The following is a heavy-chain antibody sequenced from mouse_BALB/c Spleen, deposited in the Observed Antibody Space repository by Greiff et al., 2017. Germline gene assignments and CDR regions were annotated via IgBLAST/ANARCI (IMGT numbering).Heavy chain of an antibody. J-gene: IGHJ4*01. CDR1: GFTFSDYG. CDR3: ARTGTYAMDY. D-gene: IGHD4-1*01. Sequence: EVKVVESGGGLVQPGGSRKLSCAASGFTFSDYGMAWVRQAPGKGPEWVAFISNLAYSIYYADTVTGRFTISRENAKNTLYLEMSSLRSEDTAMYYCARTGTYAMDYWGQGTSGTVSS. V-gene: IGHV5-15*02. CDR2: ISNLAYSI.